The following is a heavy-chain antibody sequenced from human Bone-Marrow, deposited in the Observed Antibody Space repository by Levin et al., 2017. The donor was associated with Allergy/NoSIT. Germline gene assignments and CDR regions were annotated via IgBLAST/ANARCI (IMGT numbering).Heavy chain of an antibody. Sequence: GGSLRLSCAASGFTFSSYGMHWVRQAPGKGLEWVAVIWYDGSNKYYADSVKGRFTISRDNSKNTLYLQMNSLRAEDTAVYYCARAGRYCSSTSCYQDNAFDYWGQGTLVTVSS. CDR1: GFTFSSYG. CDR3: ARAGRYCSSTSCYQDNAFDY. CDR2: IWYDGSNK. D-gene: IGHD2-2*01. J-gene: IGHJ4*02. V-gene: IGHV3-33*01.